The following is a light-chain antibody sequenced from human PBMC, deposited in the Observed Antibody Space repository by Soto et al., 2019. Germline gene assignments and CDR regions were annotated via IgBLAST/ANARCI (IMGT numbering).Light chain of an antibody. V-gene: IGLV2-14*01. Sequence: QSALTQPASVSGSPGQSITISCTGTSSDVGGYNYVSWYQQHPGKAPKLMIYDVSNRPSGVSNRFSGSKSGNTASLTISGLQAEDEADYDCSSYTSSSTLLYVFGTGTKVTV. CDR2: DVS. J-gene: IGLJ1*01. CDR1: SSDVGGYNY. CDR3: SSYTSSSTLLYV.